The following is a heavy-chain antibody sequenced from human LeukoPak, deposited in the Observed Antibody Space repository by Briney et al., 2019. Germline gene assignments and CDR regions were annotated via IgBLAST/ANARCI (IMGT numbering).Heavy chain of an antibody. Sequence: ASVTVSCKASGYTFTVYYMHWVRQATGQGLEWMGRINPNSGGTNYAQKFQGRVTMTRDTSISTAYMELSRLRSDDTAVYYCAREAGATRNDYWGQGTLVTVSS. D-gene: IGHD1-26*01. CDR3: AREAGATRNDY. CDR1: GYTFTVYY. J-gene: IGHJ4*02. V-gene: IGHV1-2*06. CDR2: INPNSGGT.